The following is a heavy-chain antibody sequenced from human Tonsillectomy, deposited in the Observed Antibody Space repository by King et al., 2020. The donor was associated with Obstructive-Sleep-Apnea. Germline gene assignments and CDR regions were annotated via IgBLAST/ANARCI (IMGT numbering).Heavy chain of an antibody. Sequence: QLVQSGAEVKKPGASVKVSCKASGYTFTGYYMHWVRQAPGQGLEWMGWINPNSGGTNYAQKFQGRVTITRETSISTAYMGLSRLRADDTAVYYCASGGPRTQGGEEYYYYGMDVWGQGTTVTVSS. CDR2: INPNSGGT. J-gene: IGHJ6*02. CDR1: GYTFTGYY. D-gene: IGHD3-16*01. CDR3: ASGGPRTQGGEEYYYYGMDV. V-gene: IGHV1-2*02.